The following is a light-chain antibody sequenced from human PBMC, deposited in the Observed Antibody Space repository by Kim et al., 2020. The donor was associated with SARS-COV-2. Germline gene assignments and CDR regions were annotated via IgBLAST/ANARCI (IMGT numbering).Light chain of an antibody. J-gene: IGKJ1*01. CDR3: QQYYNYWT. CDR1: HISNNW. Sequence: ASLGDNGATTSCGASHISNNWAGWYQKQRGEATQLLIYKASSLESVPPRMFSGSGCATDFPPTISSLQHDVFATYSRQQYYNYWTFGQGTKVDIK. V-gene: IGKV1-5*03. CDR2: KAS.